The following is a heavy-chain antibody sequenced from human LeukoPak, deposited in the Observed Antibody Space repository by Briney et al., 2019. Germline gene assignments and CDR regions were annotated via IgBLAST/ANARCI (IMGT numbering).Heavy chain of an antibody. Sequence: GGSLRLSCAASGFTFSSYSMNWVRQAPGKGLEWVSSISSTGSYIYYTDSMKGRFTISRDNAKNSLYLQMSSLRAEDTAVYYCAKDRCSGHSCYSPNLWGQGTLVTVSS. V-gene: IGHV3-21*01. CDR2: ISSTGSYI. CDR3: AKDRCSGHSCYSPNL. D-gene: IGHD2-15*01. CDR1: GFTFSSYS. J-gene: IGHJ5*02.